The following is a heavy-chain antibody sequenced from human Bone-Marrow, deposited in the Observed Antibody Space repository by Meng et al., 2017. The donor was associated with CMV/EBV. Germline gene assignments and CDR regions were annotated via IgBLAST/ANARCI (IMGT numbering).Heavy chain of an antibody. J-gene: IGHJ6*02. Sequence: GGSLRLSCAASGFSFDDYAMHWVRQAPGKGLEWVSLISWDGGSTYYADSVKGRFTISRDNSKNSLYLQMNSLRAEDTALYYCAKNYDFWSGYEYYYYGVDVWGQGTTVNV. CDR3: AKNYDFWSGYEYYYYGVDV. V-gene: IGHV3-43D*03. D-gene: IGHD3-3*01. CDR2: ISWDGGST. CDR1: GFSFDDYA.